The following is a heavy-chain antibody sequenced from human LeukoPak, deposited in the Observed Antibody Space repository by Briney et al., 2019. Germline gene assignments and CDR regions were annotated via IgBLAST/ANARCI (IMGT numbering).Heavy chain of an antibody. V-gene: IGHV3-53*01. Sequence: GGSLRLSCAASGFTVSSNYMSWVRQAPGKGLEWVSVIYSGGSTYYADSVKGRFTISRDNSKNTLYLQMNSLRAEDTAVYYCARKLRTYYYDSSGHFDYWGQGTLVTVSS. D-gene: IGHD3-22*01. J-gene: IGHJ4*02. CDR1: GFTVSSNY. CDR3: ARKLRTYYYDSSGHFDY. CDR2: IYSGGST.